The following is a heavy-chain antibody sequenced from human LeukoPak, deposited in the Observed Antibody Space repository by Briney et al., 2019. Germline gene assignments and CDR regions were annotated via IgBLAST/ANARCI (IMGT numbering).Heavy chain of an antibody. CDR1: GFTFSSYW. J-gene: IGHJ6*04. CDR2: IKQDGSEK. Sequence: GGSLRLSCVTSGFTFSSYWMSWVRQAPGKGLEWVANIKQDGSEKYYVDSVKGRFTISRDNAKNSLYLQMNSLRAEDTAVYYCAELGITMIGGVWGKGTTVTISS. V-gene: IGHV3-7*01. D-gene: IGHD3-10*02. CDR3: AELGITMIGGV.